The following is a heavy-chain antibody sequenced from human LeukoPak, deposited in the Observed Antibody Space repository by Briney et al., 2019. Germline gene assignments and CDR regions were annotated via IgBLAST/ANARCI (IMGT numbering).Heavy chain of an antibody. J-gene: IGHJ4*02. CDR2: IYYSGST. V-gene: IGHV4-59*01. CDR1: GGSISSYY. D-gene: IGHD1-1*01. Sequence: ETLSLTCTVSGGSISSYYWSWIRQPPGKGREGIGYIYYSGSTNYNPSLKSRVTISVDTSKNQLSLKLSSVTAADTAVYYCARDWAGTTGLDYWGQGTLVTVSS. CDR3: ARDWAGTTGLDY.